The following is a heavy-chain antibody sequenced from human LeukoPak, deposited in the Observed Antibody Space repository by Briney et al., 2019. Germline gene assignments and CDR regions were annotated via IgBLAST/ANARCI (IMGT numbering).Heavy chain of an antibody. CDR3: ARVEWEPPLDWPSGWPADY. D-gene: IGHD3-3*01. V-gene: IGHV4-4*07. J-gene: IGHJ4*01. CDR2: IYTSGST. CDR1: GGSISSYY. Sequence: SETLSLTCTVSGGSISSYYWTWIRQPAGKGLEWIGRIYTSGSTNYNPSLKSRVTMSVDTSKNQFSLKLSSVTAADTAVYYCARVEWEPPLDWPSGWPADYWGHGTLVTVSS.